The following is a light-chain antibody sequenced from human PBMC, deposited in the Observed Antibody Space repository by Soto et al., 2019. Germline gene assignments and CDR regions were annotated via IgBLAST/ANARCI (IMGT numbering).Light chain of an antibody. V-gene: IGKV3-15*01. CDR1: QSVSSN. J-gene: IGKJ5*01. CDR3: QHSST. Sequence: EIVMTQSPATLSVSPGERATLSCRASQSVSSNLAWYQQKPGQAPRLLIYGASTRATGIPARFSGSGSGTVFTLTISSLQSEDFAVYYCQHSSTFGQGTRLEIK. CDR2: GAS.